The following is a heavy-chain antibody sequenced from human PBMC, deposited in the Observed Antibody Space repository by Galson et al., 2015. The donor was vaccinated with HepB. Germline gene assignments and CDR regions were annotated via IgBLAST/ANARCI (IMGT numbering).Heavy chain of an antibody. CDR1: GFTFSNYA. Sequence: SLRLSCAASGFTFSNYAMDWVRQAPGKGLEYVSAITSGGNPYYADSVKGRFTISRDNSKNTLYLQMSGLRPEDTAVYYCVKVLYYDFWSGCHFWGQGTLVTVSS. J-gene: IGHJ4*02. CDR3: VKVLYYDFWSGCHF. CDR2: ITSGGNP. V-gene: IGHV3-64D*06. D-gene: IGHD3-3*01.